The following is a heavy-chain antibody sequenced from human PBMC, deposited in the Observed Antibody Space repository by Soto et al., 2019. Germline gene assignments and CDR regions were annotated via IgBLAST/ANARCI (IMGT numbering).Heavy chain of an antibody. CDR3: ARDRRYSSGFLFTHYCYYGVHL. CDR2: IYYSGST. Sequence: SETLSLTCTVSGGSISSYYWSWIRQPPGKGLEWIGYIYYSGSTNYNPSLNSRVTISVVTSKTQFSLKLSAVTAADTAVYYCARDRRYSSGFLFTHYCYYGVHLCGQ. V-gene: IGHV4-59*01. D-gene: IGHD5-18*01. CDR1: GGSISSYY. J-gene: IGHJ6*02.